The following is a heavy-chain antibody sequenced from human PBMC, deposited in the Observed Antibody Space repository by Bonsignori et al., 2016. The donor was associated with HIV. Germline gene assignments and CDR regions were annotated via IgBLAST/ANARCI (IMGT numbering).Heavy chain of an antibody. J-gene: IGHJ6*03. V-gene: IGHV1-69*01. Sequence: WVRQAPGQGLEWMGGIIPSSGTTNYAQKSQGRITITADESTSTAYMELSSLKSDDTAVYYCARGNTNYNPYFYYMDVWGKGTTVTVSS. CDR3: ARGNTNYNPYFYYMDV. CDR2: IIPSSGTT. D-gene: IGHD5-24*01.